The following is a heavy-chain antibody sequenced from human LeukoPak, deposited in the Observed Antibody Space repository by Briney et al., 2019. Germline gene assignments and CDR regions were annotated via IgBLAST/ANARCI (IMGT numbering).Heavy chain of an antibody. V-gene: IGHV1-8*01. CDR2: MNPNSGNT. CDR3: ARDPIRVWFAFDI. D-gene: IGHD3-9*01. Sequence: ASVSVSCSVSGYSFTSYGMNWVRQATGQGLEWMGWMNPNSGNTGYAQKFHGRITMPWDTSPGTAYMELSSLRSEVTAVYFCARDPIRVWFAFDIWGQGTMVTVSS. J-gene: IGHJ3*02. CDR1: GYSFTSYG.